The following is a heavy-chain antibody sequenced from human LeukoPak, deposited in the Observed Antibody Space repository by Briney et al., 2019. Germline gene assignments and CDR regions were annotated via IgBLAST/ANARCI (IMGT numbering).Heavy chain of an antibody. CDR2: ITGYGAT. Sequence: GGSLRLSCAATGFAFSNFAMMWVRQAPGTGLQWVSTITGYGATFYADSVRGRFTIFRDTSMNTLFLQMNSLGAEDTAVYYCAKGAAAGKVDWFDPWGQGTLVTVSS. J-gene: IGHJ5*02. V-gene: IGHV3-23*01. D-gene: IGHD6-13*01. CDR1: GFAFSNFA. CDR3: AKGAAAGKVDWFDP.